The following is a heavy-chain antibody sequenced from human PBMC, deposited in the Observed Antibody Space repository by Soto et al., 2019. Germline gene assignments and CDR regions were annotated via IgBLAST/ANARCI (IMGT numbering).Heavy chain of an antibody. J-gene: IGHJ4*02. CDR3: EKALDTAMDPLNY. Sequence: HPGGSLRLSCVASGFNFSSNAMHWARQAPGKGLERVAIISDDGSIEYYADSVKGRFPISSDNSESTVYLQMSRLNFEDTAVYYCEKALDTAMDPLNYWGQGTLDTVSS. CDR2: ISDDGSIE. CDR1: GFNFSSNA. D-gene: IGHD5-18*01. V-gene: IGHV3-30-3*01.